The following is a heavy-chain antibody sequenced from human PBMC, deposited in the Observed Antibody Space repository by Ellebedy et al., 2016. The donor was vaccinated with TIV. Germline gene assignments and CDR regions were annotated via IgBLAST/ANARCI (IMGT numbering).Heavy chain of an antibody. J-gene: IGHJ6*02. Sequence: GESLKISCAASGFVFRRYGMYWVRQAPGKGLEWISGISARADTTYNVDSVKGRFYISRDNSESTLFLQMNSLRADDTVVYYCARGYTGDDWAAYYGMDVWGRGTTVTVSS. D-gene: IGHD5-12*01. CDR2: ISARADTT. V-gene: IGHV3-23*01. CDR3: ARGYTGDDWAAYYGMDV. CDR1: GFVFRRYG.